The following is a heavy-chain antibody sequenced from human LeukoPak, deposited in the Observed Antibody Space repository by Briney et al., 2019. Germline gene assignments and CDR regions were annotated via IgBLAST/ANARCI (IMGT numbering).Heavy chain of an antibody. D-gene: IGHD1-26*01. Sequence: PSETLSLTCTVSGGSISSSSYYWGWIRQPPGKGLEWIGSIYYSGSTYYNPSLKSRVTISVDTSKNQFSLKLSSVTAADTAVYYCARHGGSYDYFDYWGRGTLVTVSS. CDR2: IYYSGST. CDR3: ARHGGSYDYFDY. CDR1: GGSISSSSYY. V-gene: IGHV4-39*01. J-gene: IGHJ4*02.